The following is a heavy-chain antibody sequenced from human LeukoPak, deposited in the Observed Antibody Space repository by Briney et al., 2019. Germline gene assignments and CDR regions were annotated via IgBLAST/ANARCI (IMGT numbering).Heavy chain of an antibody. CDR1: GYTFTGYY. CDR3: ARDRCSGGNCYSFY. J-gene: IGHJ4*02. CDR2: INPNSGGT. Sequence: GASVKVSCKASGYTFTGYYMHWVRQAPGQGLEWMGWINPNSGGTNYAQKFQGRVTMTRDTSISTAYMELSRLRSDDTAVYYCARDRCSGGNCYSFYWGQGTLVTVSS. D-gene: IGHD2-15*01. V-gene: IGHV1-2*02.